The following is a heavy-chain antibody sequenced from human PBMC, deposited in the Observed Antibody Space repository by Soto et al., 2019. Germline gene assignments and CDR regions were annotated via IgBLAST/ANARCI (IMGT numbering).Heavy chain of an antibody. V-gene: IGHV3-53*01. CDR1: GFTVSSNY. D-gene: IGHD3-9*01. Sequence: GGPLRLSCAASGFTVSSNYMSWVRQAPGKGLEWVSVIYIGGSTYYADSVKGRFTISRDNSKNTLYLQMNSLRAEDTAVYYCARVLRYFDWDHDAFDIWGQGTMVTVSS. CDR2: IYIGGST. J-gene: IGHJ3*02. CDR3: ARVLRYFDWDHDAFDI.